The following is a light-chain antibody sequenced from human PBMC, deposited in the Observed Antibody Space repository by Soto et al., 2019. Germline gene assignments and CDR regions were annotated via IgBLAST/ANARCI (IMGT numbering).Light chain of an antibody. CDR1: QSIKNY. CDR2: AAS. Sequence: DIQMTQSPSSLSASVGDRVTITCRASQSIKNYLNWYQQKPGKAPKVLIYAASTLETGVPSRFSGSGSATDFTLTISSLQPEDFEPYYCHQTYSVPQTFGQGTKVEIK. V-gene: IGKV1-39*01. J-gene: IGKJ1*01. CDR3: HQTYSVPQT.